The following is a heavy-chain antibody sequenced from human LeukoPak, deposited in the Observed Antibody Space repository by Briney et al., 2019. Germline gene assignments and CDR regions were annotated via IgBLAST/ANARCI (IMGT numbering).Heavy chain of an antibody. CDR1: GYTFTGYY. V-gene: IGHV1-8*02. D-gene: IGHD3-3*01. Sequence: ASVKVSCKASGYTFTGYYMHWVRQATGQGLEWMGWMNPNSGNTGYAQKFQGRVTMTRNTSISTAYMELSSLRSEDTAVYYCARGLSYYDFWSGYYTCWFDPWGQGTLVTVSS. CDR3: ARGLSYYDFWSGYYTCWFDP. CDR2: MNPNSGNT. J-gene: IGHJ5*02.